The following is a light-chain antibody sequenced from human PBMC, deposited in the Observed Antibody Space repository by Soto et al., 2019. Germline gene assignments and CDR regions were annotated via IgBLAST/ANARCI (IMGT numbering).Light chain of an antibody. V-gene: IGLV2-11*01. J-gene: IGLJ1*01. CDR1: SSDVGGYGY. CDR3: CSYAGSSTFYV. CDR2: DVY. Sequence: QSALTQPRSVSGSHGQSVTISCTGTSSDVGGYGYVSWYQQHPGKAPKLMIYDVYNRPSGVPDRFSGSKSGNTASLTISGLQAEDEAVYYCCSYAGSSTFYVFGTGTKDTVL.